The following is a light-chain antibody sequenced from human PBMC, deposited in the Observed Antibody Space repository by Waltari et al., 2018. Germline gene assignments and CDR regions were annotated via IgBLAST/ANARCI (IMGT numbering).Light chain of an antibody. J-gene: IGKJ4*01. CDR2: DAS. V-gene: IGKV3-11*01. CDR1: QSVSSY. Sequence: PGERATLSCRASQSVSSYLAWYQQKPGQAPRLLIYDASNRATGIPARFSGSGSGTDFTLTISSLEPEDFAVYYSQQRSNWRLTFGGGTKVEIK. CDR3: QQRSNWRLT.